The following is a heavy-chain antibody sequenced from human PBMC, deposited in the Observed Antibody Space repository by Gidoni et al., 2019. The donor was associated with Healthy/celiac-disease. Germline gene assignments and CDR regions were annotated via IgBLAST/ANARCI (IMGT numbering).Heavy chain of an antibody. CDR3: AKDLVYYGSGSYSHFDY. V-gene: IGHV3-30*18. J-gene: IGHJ4*02. Sequence: QVQLVASGGGVVQPERSLRIACAASGFTVSSYGMHWVRQAPGTGLEWLAVRSYDGSNKYYADSVKGRFTISRDNSKNTLYLQMNSLRAEDTAVYYCAKDLVYYGSGSYSHFDYWGQGTLVTVSS. CDR2: RSYDGSNK. CDR1: GFTVSSYG. D-gene: IGHD3-10*01.